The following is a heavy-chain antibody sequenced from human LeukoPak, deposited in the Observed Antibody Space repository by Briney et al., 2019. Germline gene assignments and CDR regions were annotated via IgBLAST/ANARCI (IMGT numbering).Heavy chain of an antibody. CDR3: ASRAPRDNYNRYLPIDY. CDR1: GGTFSSYA. V-gene: IGHV1-69*13. Sequence: ASVKVSCKASGGTFSSYAISWVRQAPGQGLEWMGGIIPIFGTANYAQKFQGRVTITADESTSTAYMELSSLRSEDTAVYYCASRAPRDNYNRYLPIDYWGQGTLVTVSS. CDR2: IIPIFGTA. J-gene: IGHJ4*02. D-gene: IGHD3-22*01.